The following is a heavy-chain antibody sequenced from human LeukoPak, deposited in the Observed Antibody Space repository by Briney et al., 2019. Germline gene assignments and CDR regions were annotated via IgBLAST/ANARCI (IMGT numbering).Heavy chain of an antibody. J-gene: IGHJ3*02. CDR3: ARDPNGDYIGAFVM. CDR2: IRGSGGGT. Sequence: GGSLRLSCAASGFIFSNYALMWLRQSPGKGLEWVSAIRGSGGGTFYADSVKGRFTISRDNSKNTLYLQMNGLRAEDTAVYYCARDPNGDYIGAFVMWGRGTLVTVSS. D-gene: IGHD4-17*01. V-gene: IGHV3-23*01. CDR1: GFIFSNYA.